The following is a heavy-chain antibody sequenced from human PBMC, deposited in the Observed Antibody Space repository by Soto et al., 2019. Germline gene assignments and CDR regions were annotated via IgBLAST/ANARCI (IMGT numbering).Heavy chain of an antibody. J-gene: IGHJ5*02. CDR2: IYPGDSDT. Sequence: GESLKISCKGSGYSFTSYWIGWVRQMPGKGLEWMGIIYPGDSDTRYSPSFQGQVTISADKSISTAYLQWSSLKASDTAMYYCARSLRVPAAIRGENWFDPWGQGTLVTVSS. CDR1: GYSFTSYW. CDR3: ARSLRVPAAIRGENWFDP. D-gene: IGHD2-2*02. V-gene: IGHV5-51*01.